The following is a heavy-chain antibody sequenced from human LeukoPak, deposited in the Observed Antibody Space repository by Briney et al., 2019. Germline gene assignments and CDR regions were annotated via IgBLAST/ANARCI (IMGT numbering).Heavy chain of an antibody. CDR1: GGSISSGSYY. CDR2: IYTSGST. J-gene: IGHJ3*02. CDR3: ARDTTYYDFWSGYDDAFDI. D-gene: IGHD3-3*01. V-gene: IGHV4-61*02. Sequence: PSQTLSLTCTVSGGSISSGSYYWSWIRQPAGKGLEWIGRIYTSGSTNYNPSLKSRVTISVDTSKNQFSLKLSSVTAADTAVYYCARDTTYYDFWSGYDDAFDIWGQGTMVTVSS.